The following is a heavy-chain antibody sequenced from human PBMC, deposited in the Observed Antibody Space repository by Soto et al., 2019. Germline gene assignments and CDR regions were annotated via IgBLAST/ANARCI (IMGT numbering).Heavy chain of an antibody. CDR1: GFTFSSYG. Sequence: QVQLVESGGGVVQPGRSLRLSCAASGFTFSSYGMHWVRQAPGKGLEWVALIWFDGSDKYSADSVKGRFTISRDNPKNTLYLQMNSLRDEDTAVYYCARLYCSASSCYSVGGFDIWGQGTMVTVSS. V-gene: IGHV3-33*03. J-gene: IGHJ3*02. CDR3: ARLYCSASSCYSVGGFDI. CDR2: IWFDGSDK. D-gene: IGHD2-15*01.